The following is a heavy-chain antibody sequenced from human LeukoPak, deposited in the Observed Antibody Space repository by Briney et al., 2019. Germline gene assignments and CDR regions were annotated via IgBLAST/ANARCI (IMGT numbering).Heavy chain of an antibody. CDR3: ARDSSYCYDSSLFTHYFDY. CDR2: INPSGGST. Sequence: ASVKVSCKASGYTFTSYYMHWVRQAPGQGLEWMGIINPSGGSTSYAQKFQGRVTMTRDMSTSTVYMELSSLRSEDTAVYYCARDSSYCYDSSLFTHYFDYWGQGTLVTVSP. J-gene: IGHJ4*02. CDR1: GYTFTSYY. V-gene: IGHV1-46*01. D-gene: IGHD3-22*01.